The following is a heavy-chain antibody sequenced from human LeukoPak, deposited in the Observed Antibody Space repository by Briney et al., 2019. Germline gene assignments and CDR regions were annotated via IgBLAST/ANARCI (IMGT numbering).Heavy chain of an antibody. V-gene: IGHV3-30*18. Sequence: PGGSLRPSCAASGFTFSSYGMHWVRQAPGKGLEWVAVISYDGSNKYYADSVKGRFTISRDNSKNTLYLQMNSLRAEDTAVYYCAKDAFGEYYYMDVWGKGTTVTVSS. CDR2: ISYDGSNK. J-gene: IGHJ6*03. D-gene: IGHD3-3*01. CDR3: AKDAFGEYYYMDV. CDR1: GFTFSSYG.